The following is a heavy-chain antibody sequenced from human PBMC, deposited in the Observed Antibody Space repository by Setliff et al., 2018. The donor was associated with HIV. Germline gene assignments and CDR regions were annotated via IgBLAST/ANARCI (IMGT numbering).Heavy chain of an antibody. CDR3: AREKFENGDYEFVSTFDS. D-gene: IGHD4-17*01. J-gene: IGHJ4*02. CDR2: ISTGSSTI. CDR1: GFTFSIYN. V-gene: IGHV3-48*02. Sequence: GGSLRLSCEASGFTFSIYNMNWVRQAPGKGLEWVSYISTGSSTIYYADSVKGRFTISRDNGKKSLYLQMDSLRDEDTAVYYCAREKFENGDYEFVSTFDSWGQGTLVTVSS.